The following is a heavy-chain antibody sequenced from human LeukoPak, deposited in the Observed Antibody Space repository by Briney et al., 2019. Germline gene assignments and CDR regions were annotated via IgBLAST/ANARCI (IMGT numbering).Heavy chain of an antibody. CDR2: IIPILGIA. CDR3: ATDIVVVPTPRGFWFDP. Sequence: ASVKVSCKASGGTFSSYAISWVRQAPGQGLEWMGRIIPILGIANYVQKFQGRVTITADKSTSTAYMELSSLRSEDTAVYYCATDIVVVPTPRGFWFDPWGQGTLVTVSS. J-gene: IGHJ5*02. D-gene: IGHD2-2*01. CDR1: GGTFSSYA. V-gene: IGHV1-69*04.